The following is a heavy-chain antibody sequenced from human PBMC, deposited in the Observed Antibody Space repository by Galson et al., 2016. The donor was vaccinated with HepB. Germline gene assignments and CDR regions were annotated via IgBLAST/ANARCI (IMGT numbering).Heavy chain of an antibody. D-gene: IGHD3/OR15-3a*01. V-gene: IGHV1-3*01. Sequence: SVKVSCKASGFTLTSYAIKWVRQAPGQRLEWMGWINVGNGNTKYSEKFQGRVTITRDTSASTVYMELSSLRSEDTAVYYCAREHDIWTSYAFDIWDQGTMITVSS. J-gene: IGHJ3*02. CDR3: AREHDIWTSYAFDI. CDR2: INVGNGNT. CDR1: GFTLTSYA.